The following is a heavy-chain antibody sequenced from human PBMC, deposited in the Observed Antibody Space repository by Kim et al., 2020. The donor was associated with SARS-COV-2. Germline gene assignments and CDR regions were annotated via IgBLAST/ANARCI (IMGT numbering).Heavy chain of an antibody. V-gene: IGHV1-46*01. J-gene: IGHJ6*02. CDR3: ARDLTGTTGDYYYGMDV. D-gene: IGHD1-7*01. Sequence: FQGRVTMTRDTSTSTVYMELSSLRSEDTAVYYCARDLTGTTGDYYYGMDVWGQGTTVTVSS.